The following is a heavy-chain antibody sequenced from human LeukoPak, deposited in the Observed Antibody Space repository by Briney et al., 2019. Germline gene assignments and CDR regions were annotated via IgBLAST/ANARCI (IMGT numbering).Heavy chain of an antibody. CDR2: IEQDETEQ. V-gene: IGHV3-7*04. J-gene: IGHJ4*02. D-gene: IGHD2/OR15-2a*01. CDR3: ARRMNYFDY. CDR1: GFTFSTYW. Sequence: GGSLRLSCAASGFTFSTYWMSWVRQAPGKGLEWVANIEQDETEQYYVDSVKGRFTISRDNAKNSLYLQMNSLRAEDTAVYYCARRMNYFDYWGKGTLVTVSS.